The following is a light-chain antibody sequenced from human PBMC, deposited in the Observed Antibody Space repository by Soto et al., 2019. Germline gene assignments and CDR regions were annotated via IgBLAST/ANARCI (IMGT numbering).Light chain of an antibody. Sequence: EIVLTQSPSTLSSSPGERATLSCRASQSVSSSYLAWYQQKPGEAPRLLIYGASSRATGIPDRFSGSGSGTDFALTISRLEPDDFAVYYCQQYGSSLWTFGKGTKVEIK. CDR3: QQYGSSLWT. J-gene: IGKJ1*01. CDR1: QSVSSSY. CDR2: GAS. V-gene: IGKV3-20*01.